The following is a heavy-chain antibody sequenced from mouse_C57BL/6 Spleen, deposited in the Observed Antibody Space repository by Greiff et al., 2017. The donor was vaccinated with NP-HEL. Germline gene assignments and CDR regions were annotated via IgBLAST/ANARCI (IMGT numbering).Heavy chain of an antibody. D-gene: IGHD2-1*01. V-gene: IGHV5-9-1*02. CDR2: ISSGGDYI. Sequence: EVKVVESGEGLVKPGGSLKLSCAASGFTFSSYAMSWVRQTPEKRLEWVAYISSGGDYIYYADTVKGRFTISRDNARNTLYLQMSSLKSEDTAMYYCTREGIYYGNSLDYWGQGTTLTVSS. J-gene: IGHJ2*01. CDR1: GFTFSSYA. CDR3: TREGIYYGNSLDY.